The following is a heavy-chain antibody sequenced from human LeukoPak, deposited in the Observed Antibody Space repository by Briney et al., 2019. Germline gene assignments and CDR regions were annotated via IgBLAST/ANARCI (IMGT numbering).Heavy chain of an antibody. CDR3: AREEYSSSWYYYYYGMDV. CDR1: GFTFSSYA. CDR2: ISYDGSNK. J-gene: IGHJ6*02. Sequence: GGSLRLSCAASGFTFSSYAMHWVRQAPGKGLEWVAVISYDGSNKYYADSVKGRFTISRDNSKNTLYLQVNSLRAEDTAVYYCAREEYSSSWYYYYYGMDVWGQGTTVTVSS. D-gene: IGHD6-13*01. V-gene: IGHV3-30-3*01.